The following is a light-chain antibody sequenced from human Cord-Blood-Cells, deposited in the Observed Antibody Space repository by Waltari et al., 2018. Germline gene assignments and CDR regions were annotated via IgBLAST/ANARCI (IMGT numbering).Light chain of an antibody. CDR3: CSYAGSSTFV. Sequence: QSALTQPASVSGSPGQSITISCTGTSSDVGSYNPVSWYQQHPGQAPKLMIYEGSKRPSGVSNRFSGSKSGNTASLTISGLQAEDEADYYCCSYAGSSTFVFGGGTKLTVL. J-gene: IGLJ2*01. CDR1: SSDVGSYNP. CDR2: EGS. V-gene: IGLV2-23*03.